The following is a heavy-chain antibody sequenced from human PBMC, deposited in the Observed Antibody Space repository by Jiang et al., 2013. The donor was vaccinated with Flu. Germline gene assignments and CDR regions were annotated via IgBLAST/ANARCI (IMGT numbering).Heavy chain of an antibody. CDR2: MSYSGTT. V-gene: IGHV4-39*01. D-gene: IGHD3-9*01. J-gene: IGHJ5*02. CDR3: AAYFDYNNWFDP. Sequence: VKPLETLSLTCTVSGGSISSGSYYWAWIRQPPGKGLEWIGSMSYSGTTYYKPSLRSRLTMSVDKSKNQFSLKLSSVTAADTAVYYCAAYFDYNNWFDPWGQGTLVTVSS. CDR1: GGSISSGSYY.